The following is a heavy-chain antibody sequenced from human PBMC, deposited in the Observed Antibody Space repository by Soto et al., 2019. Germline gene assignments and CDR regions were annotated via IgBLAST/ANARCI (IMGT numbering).Heavy chain of an antibody. Sequence: QVQLVESGGGVVQPGRSLRLSCAASGFTSSSYGMHWVRQAPGKGLEWVAVISYDGSNKYYADSVKGRFTISRDNSKNTLYLQMNSLRAEDTAVYYCAKEATGFWTLYGMDVWGQGTTVTVSS. J-gene: IGHJ6*02. D-gene: IGHD3-3*01. CDR3: AKEATGFWTLYGMDV. V-gene: IGHV3-30*18. CDR2: ISYDGSNK. CDR1: GFTSSSYG.